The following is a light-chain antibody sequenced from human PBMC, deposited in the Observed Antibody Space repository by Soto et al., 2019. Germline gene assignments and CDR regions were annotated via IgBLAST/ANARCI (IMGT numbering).Light chain of an antibody. CDR1: SGHSSYA. CDR3: QTWGTGIDVV. Sequence: QLVLTQSPSASASLGASVKLTCTLSSGHSSYAIAWHQQQPEKGPRYLMKLNSDGSHSKGDGIPDRFSGSSSGAERYITISSLQSEDEADYYCQTWGTGIDVVFGGGTKLTVL. CDR2: LNSDGSH. V-gene: IGLV4-69*01. J-gene: IGLJ2*01.